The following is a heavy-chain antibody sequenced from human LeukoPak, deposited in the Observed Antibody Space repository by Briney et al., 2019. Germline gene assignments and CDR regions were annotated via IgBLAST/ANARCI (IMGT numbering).Heavy chain of an antibody. Sequence: GGSLRLSCAASGLTFSSYSMNWVRQAPGKGLEWVSSISSSSSYIYYADSVKGRFTIPRDNAKNSLYLQMNSLRAEDTAVYYCARYGGNSALYAFDIWGQGTMVTVSS. CDR1: GLTFSSYS. J-gene: IGHJ3*02. V-gene: IGHV3-21*01. CDR2: ISSSSSYI. D-gene: IGHD4-23*01. CDR3: ARYGGNSALYAFDI.